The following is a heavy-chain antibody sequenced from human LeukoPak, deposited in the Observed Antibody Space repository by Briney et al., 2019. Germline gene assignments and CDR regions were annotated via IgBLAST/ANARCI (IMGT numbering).Heavy chain of an antibody. CDR1: GGTFSSYA. D-gene: IGHD5-12*01. Sequence: ASVKVSCKASGGTFSSYAISWVRQAPGQGLEWMVGIIPIFGTANYAQKFQGRVTITTDESTSTAYMELSSLRSEDTAVYYCASLRGYSGYARFDPWGQGTLVTVSS. V-gene: IGHV1-69*05. CDR2: IIPIFGTA. J-gene: IGHJ5*02. CDR3: ASLRGYSGYARFDP.